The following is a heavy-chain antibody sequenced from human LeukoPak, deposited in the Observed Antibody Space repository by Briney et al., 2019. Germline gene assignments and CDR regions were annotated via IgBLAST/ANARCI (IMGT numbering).Heavy chain of an antibody. CDR3: ANLRLSTGIAVAGTGGDY. D-gene: IGHD6-19*01. J-gene: IGHJ4*02. CDR1: GFTFSSYS. Sequence: GGSLRLSCAASGFTFSSYSMNWVRQAPGKGLEWVAVISYDGSNKYYADSVKGRFTISRDNSKNTLYLQMNSLRAEDTAVYYCANLRLSTGIAVAGTGGDYWGQGTLVTVSS. V-gene: IGHV3-30*18. CDR2: ISYDGSNK.